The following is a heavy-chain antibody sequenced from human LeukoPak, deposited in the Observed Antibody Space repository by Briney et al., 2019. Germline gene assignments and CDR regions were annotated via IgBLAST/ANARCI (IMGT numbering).Heavy chain of an antibody. J-gene: IGHJ4*02. D-gene: IGHD2-15*01. CDR2: ISYSGNT. CDR3: ARACSGGSCYMAFDY. Sequence: SETLSLTCTVSGGSISTYYWSRIRQPPGKGLEWIGSISYSGNTNYNPSLKSRVTISVDTSKNQFSLKLNSVTAADTAVYYCARACSGGSCYMAFDYWGQGTLVTVSS. V-gene: IGHV4-59*01. CDR1: GGSISTYY.